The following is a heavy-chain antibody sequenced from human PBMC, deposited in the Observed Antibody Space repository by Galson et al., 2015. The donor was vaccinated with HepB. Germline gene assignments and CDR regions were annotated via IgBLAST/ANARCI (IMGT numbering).Heavy chain of an antibody. V-gene: IGHV1-18*01. CDR1: GYTFNQYG. CDR2: ISTKRGNT. J-gene: IGHJ4*02. D-gene: IGHD3-9*01. CDR3: ARDVDWALDY. Sequence: SVKVSCKASGYTFNQYGISWVRQAPGQGLEWMGWISTKRGNTQHAQNFQGRVTMTTETSTNTAYMELRSLRSADTAVYYCARDVDWALDYWGQGTMVTVSS.